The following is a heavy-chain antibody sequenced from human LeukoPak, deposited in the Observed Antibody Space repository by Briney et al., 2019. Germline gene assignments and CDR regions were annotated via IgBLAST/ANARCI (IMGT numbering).Heavy chain of an antibody. J-gene: IGHJ4*02. CDR3: ARYIYGSGSFDY. Sequence: ASVKVSCKASGYTFTSYDINWVRQATGQGLEWMGWMNPNSGNTGYAQKFQGRVTMTRNTSISTAYMELSSLRSEDTAVYYCARYIYGSGSFDYWGQGTLVTVSS. V-gene: IGHV1-8*01. CDR1: GYTFTSYD. D-gene: IGHD3-10*01. CDR2: MNPNSGNT.